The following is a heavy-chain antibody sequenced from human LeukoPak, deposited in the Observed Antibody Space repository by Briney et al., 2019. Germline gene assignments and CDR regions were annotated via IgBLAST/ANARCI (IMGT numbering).Heavy chain of an antibody. CDR1: GGSVSGGSYS. J-gene: IGHJ4*02. V-gene: IGHV4-61*01. CDR2: VSYSGST. CDR3: AGYGSSWYFDY. Sequence: PSETLSLTCTVSGGSVSGGSYSWSWIRQPTGKGLEWIGYVSYSGSTNYNPSLQSRVTISVDTSENQFSLKLSSVTAADTAVYYCAGYGSSWYFDYWGQGTLVPVSS. D-gene: IGHD6-13*01.